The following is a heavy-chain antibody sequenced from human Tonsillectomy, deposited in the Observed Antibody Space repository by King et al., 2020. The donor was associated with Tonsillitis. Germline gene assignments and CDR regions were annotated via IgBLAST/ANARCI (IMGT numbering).Heavy chain of an antibody. CDR3: ARHVGTWYGSGAFDI. Sequence: QLQESGPGLVKPSETLSLTCSVSGGSISRSSYYWGWIRQPPGKGLEWIGSIYYSGSTYSNPSLKSRATISIDTSKNQFSLKLSSVTAADTAVYYCARHVGTWYGSGAFDIWGQGTMVTVSS. CDR1: GGSISRSSYY. CDR2: IYYSGST. D-gene: IGHD6-13*01. V-gene: IGHV4-39*07. J-gene: IGHJ3*02.